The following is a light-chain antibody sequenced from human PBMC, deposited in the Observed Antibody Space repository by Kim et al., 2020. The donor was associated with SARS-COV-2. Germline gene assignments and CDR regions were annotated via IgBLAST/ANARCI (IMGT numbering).Light chain of an antibody. J-gene: IGKJ1*01. Sequence: EIVMTQSPATLSVSPGERATLSCRASQSVSSNLAWYQQKPGQAPRLLIYDASTRATAFPARFSGSGSGTEFTLTISSLQSEDFAVYYCQQYKTWPRTFGQGTKLEI. CDR3: QQYKTWPRT. V-gene: IGKV3-15*01. CDR1: QSVSSN. CDR2: DAS.